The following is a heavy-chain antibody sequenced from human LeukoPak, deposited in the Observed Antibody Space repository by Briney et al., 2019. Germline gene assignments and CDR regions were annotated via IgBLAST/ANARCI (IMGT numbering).Heavy chain of an antibody. J-gene: IGHJ3*02. CDR3: AKVRAYYDFWSGHDAFDI. V-gene: IGHV3-23*01. CDR2: ISGSGGST. D-gene: IGHD3-3*01. Sequence: GGSLRLSCAASGFTFSSYAMSWVRQAPGKGLEWVSAISGSGGSTYYADSVEGRFTIPRDNSKNTLYLQMNSLRAEDTAVYYCAKVRAYYDFWSGHDAFDIWGQGTMVTVSS. CDR1: GFTFSSYA.